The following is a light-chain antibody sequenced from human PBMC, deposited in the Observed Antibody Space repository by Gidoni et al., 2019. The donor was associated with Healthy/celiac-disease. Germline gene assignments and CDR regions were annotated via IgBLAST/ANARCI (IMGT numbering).Light chain of an antibody. J-gene: IGLJ1*01. Sequence: QSALTQPASVSGSPGQSLTISCTGTSSDVGRYNLVSWYQQHPGKAPKLMIYEVSKRPSGGSNRFSGSKSGNTASLTISGLQAEDEADYYCCSYAGSSTFFYVFGTGTKVTVL. V-gene: IGLV2-23*02. CDR3: CSYAGSSTFFYV. CDR2: EVS. CDR1: SSDVGRYNL.